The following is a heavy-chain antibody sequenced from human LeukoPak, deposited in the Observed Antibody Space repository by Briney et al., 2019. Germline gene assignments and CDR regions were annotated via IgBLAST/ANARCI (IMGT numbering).Heavy chain of an antibody. Sequence: GGSLRLSCAASGFTFSRYWMTWVRQAPGEGLGRVADIKQEGSEKYYVDSVKGRLTISRDNAKNSLYLQMNSLRAEDTAVHHFARGGWEPLDYWGQGILVTVSS. CDR1: GFTFSRYW. CDR3: ARGGWEPLDY. CDR2: IKQEGSEK. V-gene: IGHV3-7*01. D-gene: IGHD1-26*01. J-gene: IGHJ4*01.